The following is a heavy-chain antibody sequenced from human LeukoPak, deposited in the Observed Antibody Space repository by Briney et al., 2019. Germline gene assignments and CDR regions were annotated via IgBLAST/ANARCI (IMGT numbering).Heavy chain of an antibody. CDR3: ARALITMVRGPFDY. V-gene: IGHV3-7*01. CDR2: IKQDGSEK. CDR1: GFTFSSYW. D-gene: IGHD3-10*01. J-gene: IGHJ4*02. Sequence: GGSLRLSCVVSGFTFSSYWMSWVRQAPGKGLEWVANIKQDGSEKNYVDSVKGRFTISRDNAKNSLYLQMNSLRVEDTAVYFCARALITMVRGPFDYWGQGTLVTVSS.